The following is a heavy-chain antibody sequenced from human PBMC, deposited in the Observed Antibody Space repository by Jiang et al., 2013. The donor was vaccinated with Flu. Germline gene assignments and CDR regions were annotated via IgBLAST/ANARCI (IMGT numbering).Heavy chain of an antibody. V-gene: IGHV4-39*07. D-gene: IGHD5-18*01. CDR2: IYYTGTT. CDR1: GGSVSSSSYY. CDR3: ARPNSYAYYGMDV. Sequence: GLVKASETLSLTCTVSGGSVSSSSYYWAWIRQPPGKGLEWIGSIYYTGTTYYKPSLKSRATISTDRSKNQFSLKLTSVTAADTAVYYCARPNSYAYYGMDVWGQGTTVAVSS. J-gene: IGHJ6*02.